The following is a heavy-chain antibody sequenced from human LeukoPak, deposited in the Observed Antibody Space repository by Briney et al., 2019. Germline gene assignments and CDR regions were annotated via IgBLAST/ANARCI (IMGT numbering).Heavy chain of an antibody. CDR2: IYYSGST. CDR1: GGSITSYY. V-gene: IGHV4-59*01. D-gene: IGHD4-23*01. Sequence: KTSETLSLTCTVSGGSITSYYWSWIRQPPGKGLEWIGYIYYSGSTNYSPSLKSRVTISVDTSKNQFSLQLTSVTAADTAVYYCARDSPRVVTGAFDIWGQGTMVTVSS. J-gene: IGHJ3*02. CDR3: ARDSPRVVTGAFDI.